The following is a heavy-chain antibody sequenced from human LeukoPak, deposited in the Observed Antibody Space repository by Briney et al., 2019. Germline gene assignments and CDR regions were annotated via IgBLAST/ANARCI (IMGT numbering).Heavy chain of an antibody. D-gene: IGHD3-22*01. V-gene: IGHV3-30*02. CDR3: AAVAYYDSSGYNDYYYYMDV. CDR2: IRYDGSNK. CDR1: GFTFSDYY. J-gene: IGHJ6*03. Sequence: GGSLRLSCAASGFTFSDYYMSWIRQAPGKGLEWVAFIRYDGSNKYYADSVKGRFTISRDNSKNTLYLQMNSLRAEDTAVYYCAAVAYYDSSGYNDYYYYMDVWGKGTTVTISS.